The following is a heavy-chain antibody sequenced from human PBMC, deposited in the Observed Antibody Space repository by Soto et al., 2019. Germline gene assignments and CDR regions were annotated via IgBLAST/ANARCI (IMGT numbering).Heavy chain of an antibody. CDR3: ARTPGDILTGYYRELWFDP. D-gene: IGHD3-9*01. V-gene: IGHV1-69*13. CDR2: IIPIFGTA. Sequence: RASVKVSCKASGGTFSSYAISWVRQAPGQGLEWMGGIIPIFGTANYAHKFQGRVTITADESTSTAYMELSSLRSEDTAVYYCARTPGDILTGYYRELWFDPWGQGTLVTVSS. J-gene: IGHJ5*02. CDR1: GGTFSSYA.